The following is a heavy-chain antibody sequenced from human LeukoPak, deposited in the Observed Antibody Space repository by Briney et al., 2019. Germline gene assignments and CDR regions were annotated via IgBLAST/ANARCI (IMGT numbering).Heavy chain of an antibody. D-gene: IGHD6-13*01. Sequence: ASVKVSCKASGYTFTGYYMHWVRQAPGQGLEWMGWINPNSGGTNYAQKFQGRVTMTRDTSISTAYMELSRLRSDDTAVYYCARDPGGSWVFDYWGQGTLVTVSS. CDR2: INPNSGGT. J-gene: IGHJ4*02. V-gene: IGHV1-2*02. CDR1: GYTFTGYY. CDR3: ARDPGGSWVFDY.